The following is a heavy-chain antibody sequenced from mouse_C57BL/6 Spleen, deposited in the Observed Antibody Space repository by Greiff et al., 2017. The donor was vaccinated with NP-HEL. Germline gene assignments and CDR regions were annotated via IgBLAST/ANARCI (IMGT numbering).Heavy chain of an antibody. J-gene: IGHJ1*03. CDR2: ISSGGDYI. CDR3: TRERMITTDGYFDV. V-gene: IGHV5-9-1*02. D-gene: IGHD1-1*01. Sequence: DVKLVESGEGLVKPGGSLKLSCAASGFTFSSYAMSWVRQTPEKRLEWVAYISSGGDYIYYAYPVKGRFTISRDHARNTLYLQMSSLKSEDTAMYYCTRERMITTDGYFDVWGTGTTVTVSS. CDR1: GFTFSSYA.